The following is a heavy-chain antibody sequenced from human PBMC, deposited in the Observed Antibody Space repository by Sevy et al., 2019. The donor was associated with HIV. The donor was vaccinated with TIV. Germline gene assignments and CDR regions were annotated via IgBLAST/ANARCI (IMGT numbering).Heavy chain of an antibody. V-gene: IGHV1-69*13. J-gene: IGHJ4*02. Sequence: ASVKVSCKASGGTFSSYAISWVRQAPGQGLEWMGGIIPIFGTANYAQKFQGRVTITAEESTSTAYMELSSLRSEDTAVYYCARGVTTPYYFDYWGQGTLVTVSS. CDR1: GGTFSSYA. CDR2: IIPIFGTA. D-gene: IGHD5-18*01. CDR3: ARGVTTPYYFDY.